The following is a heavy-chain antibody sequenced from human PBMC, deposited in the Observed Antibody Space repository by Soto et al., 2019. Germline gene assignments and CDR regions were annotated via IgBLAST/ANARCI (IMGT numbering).Heavy chain of an antibody. V-gene: IGHV3-74*01. CDR3: VRTSLVVAAATREDY. Sequence: GGSLSLSCAASGFNFSSYWRHWVRQAPGKGLVWVSRINSDGSSTSYADSVKGRFTISRDNAKNTLYLQMNSLRAEDTAVYYCVRTSLVVAAATREDYWGQGTLVTVSS. J-gene: IGHJ4*02. D-gene: IGHD2-15*01. CDR1: GFNFSSYW. CDR2: INSDGSST.